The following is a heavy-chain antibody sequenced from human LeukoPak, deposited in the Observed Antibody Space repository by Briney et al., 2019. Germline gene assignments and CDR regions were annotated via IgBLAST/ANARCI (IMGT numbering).Heavy chain of an antibody. CDR3: ARRTVTTELDY. CDR2: IYYSGST. CDR1: GGSISSGDYY. J-gene: IGHJ4*02. V-gene: IGHV4-30-4*01. D-gene: IGHD4-17*01. Sequence: SETLSLTCTVSGGSISSGDYYWSWIRQPPGKGLEWIGYIYYSGSTYYNPSLKSRVTISVDTSKNQFSLKLSSVTAADTAVYYCARRTVTTELDYWGQGTLVTVSS.